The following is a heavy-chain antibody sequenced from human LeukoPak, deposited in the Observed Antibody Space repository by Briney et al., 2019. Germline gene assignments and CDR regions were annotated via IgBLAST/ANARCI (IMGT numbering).Heavy chain of an antibody. V-gene: IGHV1-46*01. CDR3: ARSREGLAIAAAARSDLDY. Sequence: ASVKVSCKASGYTFTSYYMHWVRQSPGHGLECMGIINPSGGSTSYAQKFQGRVTMTRDMSTSTVYMELSSLRSEDTAVYYCARSREGLAIAAAARSDLDYWGQGTLVTVSS. D-gene: IGHD6-13*01. CDR1: GYTFTSYY. J-gene: IGHJ4*02. CDR2: INPSGGST.